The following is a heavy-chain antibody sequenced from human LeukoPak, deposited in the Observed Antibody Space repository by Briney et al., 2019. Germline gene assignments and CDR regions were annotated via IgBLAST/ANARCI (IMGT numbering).Heavy chain of an antibody. D-gene: IGHD6-13*01. V-gene: IGHV4-39*01. CDR2: IYYSGST. J-gene: IGHJ4*02. CDR1: GGSISSSSYY. Sequence: SETLSLTCTVSGGSISSSSYYRGWIRQPPGKGLEWIGSIYYSGSTYYNPSLKSRVTISVDTSKNQFSLKLSSVTAADTAVYYCARHEMSAAAGLYFDYWGQGTLVTVSS. CDR3: ARHEMSAAAGLYFDY.